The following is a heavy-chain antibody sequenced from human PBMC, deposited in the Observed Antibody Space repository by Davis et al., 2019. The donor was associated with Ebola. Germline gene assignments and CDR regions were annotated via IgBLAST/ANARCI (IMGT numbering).Heavy chain of an antibody. Sequence: MPSETLSLTCTVSGGSISSYYWSWIRQPAGKGLEWIGRIYTSGTTNYNPSLKSRVTMSVDTSKNQFSLKLGSMTAADTAVYYCARDRHYSNYGGWDYWGQGTLVTVSS. J-gene: IGHJ4*02. CDR2: IYTSGTT. CDR1: GGSISSYY. V-gene: IGHV4-4*07. D-gene: IGHD4-11*01. CDR3: ARDRHYSNYGGWDY.